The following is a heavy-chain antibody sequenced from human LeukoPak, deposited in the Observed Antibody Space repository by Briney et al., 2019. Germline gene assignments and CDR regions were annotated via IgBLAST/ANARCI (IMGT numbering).Heavy chain of an antibody. J-gene: IGHJ4*02. D-gene: IGHD1-26*01. CDR2: IYTSEST. CDR3: ARDQVGTTLDYFDY. CDR1: GGSISSYY. V-gene: IGHV4-4*07. Sequence: PSETLSLTCSVSGGSISSYYWSWIRQPAGKGLEWIGRIYTSESTNYNPSLRSRVTMSVDTSKNQFSLKLSSVTAADTAVYYCARDQVGTTLDYFDYWGQGTLVTVSS.